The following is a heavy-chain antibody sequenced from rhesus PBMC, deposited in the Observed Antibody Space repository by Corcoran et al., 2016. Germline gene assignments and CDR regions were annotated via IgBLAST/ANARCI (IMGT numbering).Heavy chain of an antibody. CDR2: IDGRRINT. V-gene: IGHV4-169*01. Sequence: QLQLQESGPGLVKPSETLSLTCAVSGGSISSSYWSWIRQAPGKGLEWIGYIDGRRINTHYNPSLKSRVTLSVDTSKNQLSLKLSSVTAADTAVYYCARGGAGTTLFDYWGQGVLVTVSS. CDR3: ARGGAGTTLFDY. D-gene: IGHD1-20*01. J-gene: IGHJ4*01. CDR1: GGSISSSY.